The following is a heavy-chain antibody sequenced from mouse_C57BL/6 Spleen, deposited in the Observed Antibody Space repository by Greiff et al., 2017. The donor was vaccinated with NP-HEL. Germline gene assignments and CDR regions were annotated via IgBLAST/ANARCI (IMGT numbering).Heavy chain of an antibody. V-gene: IGHV14-1*01. Sequence: EVQLQQSGAELVRPGASVKLSCTASGFNIKDYYMHWVKQRPEQGLEWIGRIDTEDGDTEYAPKFQGKATKTADTSSNTAYLQLSSLTSEDTAVYYCTTSYYGSSDAMDYWGQGTAVTVSS. CDR2: IDTEDGDT. J-gene: IGHJ4*01. CDR1: GFNIKDYY. CDR3: TTSYYGSSDAMDY. D-gene: IGHD1-1*01.